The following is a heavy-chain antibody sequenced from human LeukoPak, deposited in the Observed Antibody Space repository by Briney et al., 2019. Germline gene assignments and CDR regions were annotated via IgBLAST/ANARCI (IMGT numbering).Heavy chain of an antibody. V-gene: IGHV1-58*01. J-gene: IGHJ4*02. Sequence: SVKVSCKASGFTFTSSAVQWVRQARGQRLEWTGWIVVGSGNTNYAQKFQERVTITRDMSTSTAYMELSSLRSEDTAVYYCAAPGYYYDSSGYYDMGYWGQGTLVTVSS. CDR2: IVVGSGNT. CDR3: AAPGYYYDSSGYYDMGY. CDR1: GFTFTSSA. D-gene: IGHD3-22*01.